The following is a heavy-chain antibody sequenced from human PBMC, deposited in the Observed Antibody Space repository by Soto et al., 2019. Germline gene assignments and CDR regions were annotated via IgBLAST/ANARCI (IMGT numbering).Heavy chain of an antibody. CDR1: GGSISSYY. CDR3: ARLANCTNGVCFEAFPPVYYYMDV. V-gene: IGHV4-59*08. D-gene: IGHD2-8*01. Sequence: SETLSLTCTVSGGSISSYYWSWIRQPPGKGLEWIGYIYYSGSTNYNPSLKSRVTISVDTSKNQFSLKLSSVTAADTAVYYCARLANCTNGVCFEAFPPVYYYMDVWGKGTTVTVSS. CDR2: IYYSGST. J-gene: IGHJ6*03.